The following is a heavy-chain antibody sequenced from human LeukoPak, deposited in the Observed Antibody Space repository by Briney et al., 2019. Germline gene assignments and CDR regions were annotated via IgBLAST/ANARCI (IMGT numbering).Heavy chain of an antibody. CDR3: ARFGAYDQGYAKGGFDY. J-gene: IGHJ4*02. Sequence: SVKVSCKASGGTFSSYAISWVRQAPGQGLEWMRRIIPILGIANYAQKFQGRVTITADKSTSTAYMELSSLRSEDTAVYYCARFGAYDQGYAKGGFDYWGQGTLVTVPS. V-gene: IGHV1-69*04. CDR2: IIPILGIA. CDR1: GGTFSSYA. D-gene: IGHD3-16*01.